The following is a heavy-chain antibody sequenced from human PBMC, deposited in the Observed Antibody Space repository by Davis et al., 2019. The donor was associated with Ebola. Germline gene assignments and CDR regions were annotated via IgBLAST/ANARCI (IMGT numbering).Heavy chain of an antibody. CDR1: GLTFDDYG. J-gene: IGHJ5*02. D-gene: IGHD1/OR15-1a*01. CDR2: VSKSGGTT. Sequence: GESLKISCAASGLTFDDYGMSWVRQAPGKGLEWVSTVSKSGGTTFYADSGKGRFTISRDNSKNTLYLQMNSLRTEDTALYYCAKDRPSTWNNYDREKWFDPWGEGTLVTVSS. V-gene: IGHV3-23*01. CDR3: AKDRPSTWNNYDREKWFDP.